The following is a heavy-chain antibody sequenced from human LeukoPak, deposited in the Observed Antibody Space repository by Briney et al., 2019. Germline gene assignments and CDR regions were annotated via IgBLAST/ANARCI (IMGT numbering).Heavy chain of an antibody. D-gene: IGHD3-3*01. CDR2: INHSGST. CDR1: GGSFSGYY. J-gene: IGHJ5*02. CDR3: ARYYDFWSGLLANWFDP. V-gene: IGHV4-34*01. Sequence: PSETLSLTCAVYGGSFSGYYWSWIRQPPGKGLEWIGEINHSGSTNYNPSLKSRVTISVDTSKNQFSLKLSSVTAADTAVYYCARYYDFWSGLLANWFDPWGQRTLVTVSS.